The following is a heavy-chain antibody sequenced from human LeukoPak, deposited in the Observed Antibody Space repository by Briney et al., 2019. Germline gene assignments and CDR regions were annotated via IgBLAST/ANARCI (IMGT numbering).Heavy chain of an antibody. Sequence: SETLSLTCAVYGGSFSGYYWSWIRQPPGKGLEWIGEIKHSGSTNYNPSLKSRVTISVDTFKNQFSLKLSSVTAADTAVYYCATVAGDSGNYLSYYFDYWGQGTLVTVSS. CDR2: IKHSGST. D-gene: IGHD1-26*01. V-gene: IGHV4-34*01. CDR1: GGSFSGYY. J-gene: IGHJ4*02. CDR3: ATVAGDSGNYLSYYFDY.